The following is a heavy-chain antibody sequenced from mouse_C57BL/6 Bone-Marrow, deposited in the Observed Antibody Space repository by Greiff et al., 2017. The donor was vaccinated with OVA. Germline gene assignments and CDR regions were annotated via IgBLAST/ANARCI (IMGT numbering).Heavy chain of an antibody. V-gene: IGHV5-4*01. CDR3: ARDDSNYDVYFDV. J-gene: IGHJ1*03. CDR2: ISDGGSYT. CDR1: GFTFSSYA. D-gene: IGHD2-5*01. Sequence: EVQLQQSGGGLVKPGGSLKLSCAASGFTFSSYAMSWVRQTPEKRLEWVATISDGGSYTYYPDNVKGRFTISRDNAKNNLYLQMSHLKSEDTAMYYCARDDSNYDVYFDVWGTGTTVTVSS.